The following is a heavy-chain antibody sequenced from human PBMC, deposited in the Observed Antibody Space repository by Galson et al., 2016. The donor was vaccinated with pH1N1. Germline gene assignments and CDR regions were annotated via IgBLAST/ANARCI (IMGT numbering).Heavy chain of an antibody. Sequence: SLRLSCAASGFSFSKHGMTWVRQAPGAGLEWAANIKHDASEKYYADSVKGRFTISRDNAKKSLYLQMNSLRAEDTAVYYCESQHYYGSGVDYWGQGTLVTVSS. CDR2: IKHDASEK. CDR1: GFSFSKHG. J-gene: IGHJ4*02. V-gene: IGHV3-7*03. CDR3: ESQHYYGSGVDY. D-gene: IGHD3-10*01.